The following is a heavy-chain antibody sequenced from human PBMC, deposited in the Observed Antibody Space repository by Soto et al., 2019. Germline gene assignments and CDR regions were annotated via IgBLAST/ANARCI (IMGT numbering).Heavy chain of an antibody. J-gene: IGHJ4*02. CDR3: AKARVRIVGANSFDY. V-gene: IGHV3-30*18. CDR1: GFTFSNYG. Sequence: GGSLRLSCVGSGFTFSNYGMHWVRQPPGKGLEWVALISDDGDKRYYADSVRGRLIVSRDNSKDTLYLQMNSLGPDDTAVYFCAKARVRIVGANSFDYWGQGTPVTVSS. D-gene: IGHD1-26*01. CDR2: ISDDGDKR.